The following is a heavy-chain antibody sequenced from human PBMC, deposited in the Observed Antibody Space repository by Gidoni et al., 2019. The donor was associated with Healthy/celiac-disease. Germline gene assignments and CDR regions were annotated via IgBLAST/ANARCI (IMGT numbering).Heavy chain of an antibody. Sequence: QVQLQQWGAGLLKPSETLSLTCAVYGGSFSGYYWSWIRQPPGKGLEWIGEINHSGRTNYNPSLKSRVTISVDTSKNQFSLKLSSVTAADTAVYYCARGLGAAAGQRDRTGPFYFDYWGQGTLVTVSS. CDR2: INHSGRT. CDR3: ARGLGAAAGQRDRTGPFYFDY. D-gene: IGHD6-13*01. CDR1: GGSFSGYY. V-gene: IGHV4-34*01. J-gene: IGHJ4*02.